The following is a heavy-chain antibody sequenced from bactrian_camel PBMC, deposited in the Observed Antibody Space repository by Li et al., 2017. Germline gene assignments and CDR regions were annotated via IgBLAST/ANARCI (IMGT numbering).Heavy chain of an antibody. CDR1: GDISSDYY. D-gene: IGHD6*01. V-gene: IGHV3S53*01. CDR3: AADCPTVGGGSRAAVFGY. J-gene: IGHJ6*01. CDR2: IANDGST. Sequence: VQLVESGGGLVQPGGSLRLSCAASGDISSDYYMGWFRQAPGKARKEVAVIANDGSTRYTESVKGRFTISRDNAKNTVYLQMNSLKPEDTAMYYCAADCPTVGGGSRAAVFGYWGQGTQVTVS.